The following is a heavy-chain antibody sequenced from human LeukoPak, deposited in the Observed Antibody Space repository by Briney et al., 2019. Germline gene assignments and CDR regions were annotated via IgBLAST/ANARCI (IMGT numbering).Heavy chain of an antibody. V-gene: IGHV1-18*01. CDR3: ARGVLRFLEWLIPTPHPFYMDV. D-gene: IGHD3-3*01. J-gene: IGHJ6*03. Sequence: GASVKVSCKASGYTFTSYGISWVRQAPGQGLEWMGWISAYNGNTNYAQKLQGRVTMTTDTSTSTAYMELRSLRSDDTAVYYCARGVLRFLEWLIPTPHPFYMDVWGKGTTVTVSS. CDR2: ISAYNGNT. CDR1: GYTFTSYG.